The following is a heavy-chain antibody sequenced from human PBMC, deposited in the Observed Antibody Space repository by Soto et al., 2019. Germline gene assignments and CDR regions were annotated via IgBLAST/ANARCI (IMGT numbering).Heavy chain of an antibody. CDR1: GGTFSSYA. V-gene: IGHV1-69*13. Sequence: SVKVSCKASGGTFSSYAISWVRQAPGQGLEWMGGIIPIFGTANYAQKFQGRVTITADESTSTAYMELSSLRSEDTAVYYCAKARYYDSTGYLYYFDYWGQGTLVTVSS. J-gene: IGHJ4*02. CDR3: AKARYYDSTGYLYYFDY. CDR2: IIPIFGTA. D-gene: IGHD3-22*01.